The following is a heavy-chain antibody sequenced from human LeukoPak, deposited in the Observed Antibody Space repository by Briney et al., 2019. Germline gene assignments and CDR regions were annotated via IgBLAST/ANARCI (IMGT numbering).Heavy chain of an antibody. V-gene: IGHV3-23*01. CDR3: AKDLEYSSSSGPDY. CDR1: GNYW. J-gene: IGHJ4*02. CDR2: ISGSGAST. D-gene: IGHD6-6*01. Sequence: GGSLRLSCAASGNYWIHWVRQAPGKGLEWVSAISGSGASTYYADSVKGRFTISRDNSKNTLYLQMNSLRAEDTAVYYCAKDLEYSSSSGPDYWGQGTLVTVSS.